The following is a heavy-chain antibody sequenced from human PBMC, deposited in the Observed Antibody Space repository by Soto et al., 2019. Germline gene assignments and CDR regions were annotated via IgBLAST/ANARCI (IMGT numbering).Heavy chain of an antibody. CDR3: ARYYDSSGYLDY. CDR1: GGSISSGGYS. V-gene: IGHV4-30-2*01. D-gene: IGHD3-22*01. Sequence: QLQLQESGSGLVKPSQTLSLTCAVSGGSISSGGYSWSWIRQPPGKGLEWIGYIYHSGSTYYNPSLMSRLTISVDRYKHQFSLKLSSVTAADTAVYYCARYYDSSGYLDYWGQGTLVTVSS. CDR2: IYHSGST. J-gene: IGHJ4*02.